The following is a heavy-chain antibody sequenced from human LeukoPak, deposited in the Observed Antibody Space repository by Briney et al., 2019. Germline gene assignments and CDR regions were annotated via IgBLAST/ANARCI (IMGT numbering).Heavy chain of an antibody. CDR2: IFYSGNT. CDR1: GGSISSSSYY. V-gene: IGHV4-39*01. Sequence: SETLSLTCTVSGGSISSSSYYWGWIRQPPGKGLEWIGSIFYSGNTYYTPSLKSRVTISVGTSTNQFSLRLSSVTAADTAVYYCARRATVTSHYFDYWGQGNLVTVSS. D-gene: IGHD4-17*01. CDR3: ARRATVTSHYFDY. J-gene: IGHJ4*02.